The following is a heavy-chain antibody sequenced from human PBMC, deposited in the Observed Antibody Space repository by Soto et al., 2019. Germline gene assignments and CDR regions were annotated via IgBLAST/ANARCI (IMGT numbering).Heavy chain of an antibody. D-gene: IGHD6-6*01. CDR1: GDSVSSNSAA. Sequence: SQTLSLTCAISGDSVSSNSAAWNWIRQSPSRGLEWLGRTYYRSKWHNNYAVSVKSRITINPDTSKNHFSLQLNSVTPEDTAVYYCARANEYTSSSGMDVWGQGTTVIVSS. CDR2: TYYRSKWHN. V-gene: IGHV6-1*01. J-gene: IGHJ6*02. CDR3: ARANEYTSSSGMDV.